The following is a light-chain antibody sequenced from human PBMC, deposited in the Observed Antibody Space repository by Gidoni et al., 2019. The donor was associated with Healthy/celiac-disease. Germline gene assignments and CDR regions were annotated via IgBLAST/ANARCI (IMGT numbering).Light chain of an antibody. J-gene: IGKJ1*01. V-gene: IGKV4-1*01. CDR3: QKYYSTPK. CDR1: QSVLYSSNNKNY. Sequence: DIVMTESPDSLAVSLGERATINCKSSQSVLYSSNNKNYLAWYQQKPGQPPKLLIYWASTRDSGVPDRFSGSGSGTDFTLTISSLQAEDVAGYYCQKYYSTPKFGQGTKVEIK. CDR2: WAS.